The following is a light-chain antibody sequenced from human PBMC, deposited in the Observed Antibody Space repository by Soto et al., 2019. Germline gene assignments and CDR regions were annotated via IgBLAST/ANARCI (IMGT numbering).Light chain of an antibody. CDR2: GAS. Sequence: EIVMTQSPATLSVSPGERATLSCRASQSVSRNLGWYQQKPGQAARLLIYGASTRATGNPARFSGSGSGTEFTLTISSLPSEDFAVYYCQQYNNWRLITFGQGTRLEIK. CDR3: QQYNNWRLIT. J-gene: IGKJ5*01. CDR1: QSVSRN. V-gene: IGKV3-15*01.